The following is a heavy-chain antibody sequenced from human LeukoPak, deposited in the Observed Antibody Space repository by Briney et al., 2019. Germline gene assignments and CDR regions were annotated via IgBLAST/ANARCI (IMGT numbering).Heavy chain of an antibody. CDR3: ARTGDTERFDY. D-gene: IGHD5-18*01. J-gene: IGHJ4*02. Sequence: GRSLRLSCAASGFTFSNYGMHWVRQAPGKGLEWVALIRYDGSKKVYADSVKGRFTISRDNSKNTLHLQMNSLRAEDTAVYYCARTGDTERFDYWGQGTLVTVSS. V-gene: IGHV3-33*01. CDR2: IRYDGSKK. CDR1: GFTFSNYG.